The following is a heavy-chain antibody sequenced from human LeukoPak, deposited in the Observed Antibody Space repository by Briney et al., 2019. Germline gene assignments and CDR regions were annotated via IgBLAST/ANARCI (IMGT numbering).Heavy chain of an antibody. V-gene: IGHV4-34*01. J-gene: IGHJ4*02. CDR3: ARGRRMRITMIVVVITEKYFDY. D-gene: IGHD3-22*01. CDR1: SGSFSGYY. Sequence: SETLSLTCAVYSGSFSGYYWSWIRQPPGKGLEWIGEINHSGSTNYNPSLKGRVTISVDTSRNQFSLKLSSVTAADTAVYYCARGRRMRITMIVVVITEKYFDYWGQGTLVTVSS. CDR2: INHSGST.